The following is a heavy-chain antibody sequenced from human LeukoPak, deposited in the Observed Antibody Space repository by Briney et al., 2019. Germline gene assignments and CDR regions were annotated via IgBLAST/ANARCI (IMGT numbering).Heavy chain of an antibody. J-gene: IGHJ4*02. V-gene: IGHV1-46*01. CDR3: ARQSGGVIVPFDS. Sequence: VKVSCKASGYTFANYYLHWMRQAPGQGLEWVGIINPNGGGTSYEQKFQGRVTMTRDMSSSTLYMELTSLTSEDTAVYYCARQSGGVIVPFDSWGQGTLVSVSS. CDR2: INPNGGGT. CDR1: GYTFANYY. D-gene: IGHD3-16*02.